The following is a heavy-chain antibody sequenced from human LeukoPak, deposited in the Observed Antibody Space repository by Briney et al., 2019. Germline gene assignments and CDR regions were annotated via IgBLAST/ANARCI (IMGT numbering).Heavy chain of an antibody. CDR2: ISGSGGST. J-gene: IGHJ4*02. D-gene: IGHD2-2*02. CDR1: GFTFSSYA. Sequence: PGGSLRLSCAASGFTFSSYAMSWVRQAPGKGLEWVSAISGSGGSTYYADSVKSRFTISRDNSKNTLYLQMNSLRAEDTAVYYCATHYCSSTSCYRSYWGQGTLVTVSS. CDR3: ATHYCSSTSCYRSY. V-gene: IGHV3-23*01.